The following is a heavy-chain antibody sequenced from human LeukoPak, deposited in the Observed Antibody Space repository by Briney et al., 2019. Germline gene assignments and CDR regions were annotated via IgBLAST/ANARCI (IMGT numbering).Heavy chain of an antibody. J-gene: IGHJ4*02. CDR1: GYTFSSYD. D-gene: IGHD1-14*01. CDR3: GRGIRNRLYSDS. CDR2: LNPNSGNT. V-gene: IGHV1-8*01. Sequence: GASVKVSCKASGYTFSSYDVTWVRQATGQGLEWMGWLNPNSGNTGFAPKFKGRVTLTSDTSINTAYMELSSLRPDDTAVYYCGRGIRNRLYSDSWGQGTLITVSS.